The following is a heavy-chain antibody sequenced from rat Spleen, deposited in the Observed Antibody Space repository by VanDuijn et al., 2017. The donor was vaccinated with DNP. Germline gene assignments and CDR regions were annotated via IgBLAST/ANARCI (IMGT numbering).Heavy chain of an antibody. V-gene: IGHV5S10*01. D-gene: IGHD1-2*01. CDR2: FIYDGSRT. CDR1: GFIFSNYY. J-gene: IGHJ2*01. Sequence: EVQLVESGGGLVQPGRSMKLSCTASGFIFSNYYMAWVRQAPKKGLEWVATFIYDGSRTYYRDSVKGRFTISRDNAENTVYLQMSSLRSEDTATYYCASWAPIAPLSTSNYWGQGVMVTVSS. CDR3: ASWAPIAPLSTSNY.